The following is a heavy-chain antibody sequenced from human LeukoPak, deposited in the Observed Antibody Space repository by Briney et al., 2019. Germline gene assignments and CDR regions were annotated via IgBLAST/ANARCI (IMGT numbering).Heavy chain of an antibody. Sequence: SETLSLTCTVSGGSVSGYYWTWIRQPPGKGLEWIGYIYYSGSTSYNPSLKSRVTISVDTSKNQFSLKLSSLTAADTAVYYCARSPIVWGAKDRFLFDFWGQGTLVTVSS. CDR2: IYYSGST. V-gene: IGHV4-59*02. D-gene: IGHD3-10*01. J-gene: IGHJ4*02. CDR3: ARSPIVWGAKDRFLFDF. CDR1: GGSVSGYY.